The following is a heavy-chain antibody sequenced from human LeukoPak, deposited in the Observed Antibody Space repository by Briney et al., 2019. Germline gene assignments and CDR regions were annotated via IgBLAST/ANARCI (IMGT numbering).Heavy chain of an antibody. D-gene: IGHD6-13*01. Sequence: GGSLRVSCAASGFTFDDYAMHWVRQVPGKGLEWVSLISGDGGSTYYADSMKGRFTISRDNSRNSLYLQMNSLRSEDTAFYYCAKDYSSSWPYYFDYWGQGTLVTVSS. CDR3: AKDYSSSWPYYFDY. V-gene: IGHV3-43*02. CDR2: ISGDGGST. CDR1: GFTFDDYA. J-gene: IGHJ4*02.